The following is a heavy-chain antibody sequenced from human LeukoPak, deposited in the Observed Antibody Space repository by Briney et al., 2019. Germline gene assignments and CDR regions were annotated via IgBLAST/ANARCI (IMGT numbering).Heavy chain of an antibody. CDR1: GFTFDDYA. V-gene: IGHV3-43*02. Sequence: GALRLSCAASGFTFDDYAMHWVRQAPGKGLEWVSLISGDGGSTYYADSVKGRFTISRDNSKNSLYPQMNSLRTEDTALYYCAKGMIDIVVVPAASTLVGWGQGTLVTVSS. CDR3: AKGMIDIVVVPAASTLVG. D-gene: IGHD2-2*01. J-gene: IGHJ4*02. CDR2: ISGDGGST.